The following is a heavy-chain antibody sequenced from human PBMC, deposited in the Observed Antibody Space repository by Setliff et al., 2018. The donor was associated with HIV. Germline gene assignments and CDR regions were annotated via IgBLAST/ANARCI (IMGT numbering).Heavy chain of an antibody. D-gene: IGHD6-6*01. CDR1: GYVFTSHW. V-gene: IGHV5-51*01. CDR2: IYPGDSDA. J-gene: IGHJ4*02. CDR3: ATSPGTYSSSSASYFDY. Sequence: GESLKISCQGSGYVFTSHWIGWVRQQAGKGLEWMGIIYPGDSDARYGPSFQGQGTISADKSISTAYLQWSSLKDSDTAMYYCATSPGTYSSSSASYFDYWGQGTRGTVSS.